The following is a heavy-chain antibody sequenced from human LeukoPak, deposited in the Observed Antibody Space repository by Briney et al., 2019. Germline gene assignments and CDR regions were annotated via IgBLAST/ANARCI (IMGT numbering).Heavy chain of an antibody. V-gene: IGHV3-23*01. CDR3: AKRTSYHIDV. J-gene: IGHJ6*03. Sequence: GGSLRLSCAASGFTFSSYGMSWVRRAPGKGLEWVLSISDSGSTTYYPDSVKGRFSVSRDNSKNTFYLQMNSLRAEDTAVYYCAKRTSYHIDVWGKGTTVTVSS. CDR2: ISDSGSTT. CDR1: GFTFSSYG.